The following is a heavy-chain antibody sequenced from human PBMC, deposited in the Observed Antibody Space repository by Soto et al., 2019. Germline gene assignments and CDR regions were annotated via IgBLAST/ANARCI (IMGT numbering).Heavy chain of an antibody. CDR3: ARGKGMEENYYYYGLDI. V-gene: IGHV1-3*01. CDR2: INGGTGQT. Sequence: QVQLVQSGGEVKEPGASVKVSCKASGYTFSTYAMHWVRQAPGQSLEWMGWINGGTGQTRYSQRFQDRVTITRDTPASTANMELTSLTSEDTAVYYCARGKGMEENYYYYGLDIWGQGTTVTVSS. D-gene: IGHD1-1*01. CDR1: GYTFSTYA. J-gene: IGHJ6*02.